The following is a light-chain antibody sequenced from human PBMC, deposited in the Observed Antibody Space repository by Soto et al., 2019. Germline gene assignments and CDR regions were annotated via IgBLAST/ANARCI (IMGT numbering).Light chain of an antibody. V-gene: IGLV2-23*02. Sequence: QSALTQPASVSGSPGQSITISCTGSNSDVGSFDLVSWFQQYPGKAPKLILYEVSKRPLGVSNRFSGSKSGYTASLTISGLQAEDEGDYYCCSYADTTSLFVFGTGNKVTVL. CDR1: NSDVGSFDL. J-gene: IGLJ1*01. CDR2: EVS. CDR3: CSYADTTSLFV.